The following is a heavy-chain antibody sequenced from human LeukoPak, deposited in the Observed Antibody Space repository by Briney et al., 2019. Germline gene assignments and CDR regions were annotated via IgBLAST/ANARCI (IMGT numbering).Heavy chain of an antibody. CDR2: ISGSGGST. CDR3: AKDREIRFLEWSVYFDY. D-gene: IGHD3-3*01. CDR1: GFTFSSYA. J-gene: IGHJ4*02. Sequence: GGSLRLFCAASGFTFSSYAMRWVRQAPGKGLEWVSAISGSGGSTYYADSVKGRFTISRDNSKNTLYLQMNSLRAEDTAVYYCAKDREIRFLEWSVYFDYWGQGTLVTVSS. V-gene: IGHV3-23*01.